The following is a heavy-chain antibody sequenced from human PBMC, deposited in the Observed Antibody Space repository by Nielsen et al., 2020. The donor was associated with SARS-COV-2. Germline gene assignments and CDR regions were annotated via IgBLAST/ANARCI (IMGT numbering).Heavy chain of an antibody. CDR3: ARVGLLGTIYYYYGMDV. CDR2: INHNGST. J-gene: IGHJ6*02. V-gene: IGHV4-4*02. Sequence: SETLSLTCAVSGGSISSSNWWRWVSQHPGKGLEWIGEINHNGSTNYNPSLKSRVTISVDTSKYQFFLKLSSVTAADTAVYYCARVGLLGTIYYYYGMDVWGQGTTVTVSS. CDR1: GGSISSSNW. D-gene: IGHD1-1*01.